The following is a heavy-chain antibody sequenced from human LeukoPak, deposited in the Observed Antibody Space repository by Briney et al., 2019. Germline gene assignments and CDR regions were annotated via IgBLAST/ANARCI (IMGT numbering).Heavy chain of an antibody. J-gene: IGHJ4*02. D-gene: IGHD3-10*01. CDR3: AKIGYGSGSSKRYYFDD. CDR2: ISGSGGST. Sequence: GGSLRLSCAASGFTFSSYAMSWVRQAPGKGLEWVSAISGSGGSTYYADSVKGRFTMSRDNSKNTLYLQMNSLRAEDTAVYYCAKIGYGSGSSKRYYFDDWDQGTLVTVSS. CDR1: GFTFSSYA. V-gene: IGHV3-23*01.